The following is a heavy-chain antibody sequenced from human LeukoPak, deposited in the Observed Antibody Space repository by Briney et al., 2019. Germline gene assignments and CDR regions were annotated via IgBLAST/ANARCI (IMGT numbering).Heavy chain of an antibody. CDR2: MRFDGSNQ. CDR1: GFTFRSFG. V-gene: IGHV3-30*02. J-gene: IGHJ4*02. CDR3: SKGYGESHFDS. Sequence: GGSLRLSCAASGFTFRSFGMHLVRQAPGKGLEWVAFMRFDGSNQYYAYSVKGRFTISRANSNNTLFLQMNSLRVDATAVYFCSKGYGESHFDSWGQGTLVTVSS. D-gene: IGHD4/OR15-4a*01.